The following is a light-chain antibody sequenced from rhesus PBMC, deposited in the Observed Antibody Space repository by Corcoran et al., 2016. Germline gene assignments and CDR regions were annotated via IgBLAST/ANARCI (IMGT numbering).Light chain of an antibody. CDR1: QSVGSN. CDR3: IPYSDRRT. CDR2: DAS. Sequence: ETVVTQSPATLSLSPGERATLSCRASQSVGSNLAWYQPKPGQAPNLLIYDASSRATGIPDRVRGSGSGTEFSLTIRRLGPEDVGVYYCIPYSDRRTFGQGTKVEIK. J-gene: IGKJ1*01. V-gene: IGKV3-24*04.